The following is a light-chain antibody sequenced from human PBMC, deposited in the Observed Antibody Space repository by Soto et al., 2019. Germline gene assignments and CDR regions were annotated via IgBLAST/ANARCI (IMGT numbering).Light chain of an antibody. CDR3: QQYYSYPH. V-gene: IGKV1-8*01. CDR2: AAS. J-gene: IGKJ4*01. CDR1: QGISSY. Sequence: AIRMTQSPYSLSASTGDRVTITCRASQGISSYLAWYQQKPGKAPKLLIYAASTLQSGVQSRFSGSGSGTDFTLTISFLQSEDFATYYCQQYYSYPHFGGGTKVEIK.